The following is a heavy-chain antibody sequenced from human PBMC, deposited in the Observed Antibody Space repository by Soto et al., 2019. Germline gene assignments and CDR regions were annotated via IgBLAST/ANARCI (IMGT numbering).Heavy chain of an antibody. Sequence: QVQLVQSGAEMRKPGSSLRVSCKASGGTFSDFAFSWVRQAPGQGLEWMGGIVPRFGAPKYAQKFGGRGTITADKSTSTVDMEVSSLRIADTAVYFCARDRIQLRVGQYAFHGMDVWGQGTTITVSS. J-gene: IGHJ6*02. D-gene: IGHD5-18*01. CDR2: IVPRFGAP. CDR1: GGTFSDFA. V-gene: IGHV1-69*06. CDR3: ARDRIQLRVGQYAFHGMDV.